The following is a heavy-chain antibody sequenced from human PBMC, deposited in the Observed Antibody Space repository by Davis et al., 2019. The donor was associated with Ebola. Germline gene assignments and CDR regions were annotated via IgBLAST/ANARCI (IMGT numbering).Heavy chain of an antibody. CDR2: IIPIFGTA. Sequence: AASVKVSCKTSGYTFTNYDINWVRQATGQGLEWMGGIIPIFGTANYAQKFQGRVTITADESTSTAYMELSSLRSEDTAVYYCARPDTGRTGLGLDYWGQGTLVTVSS. D-gene: IGHD3-16*01. J-gene: IGHJ4*02. V-gene: IGHV1-69*13. CDR1: GYTFTNYD. CDR3: ARPDTGRTGLGLDY.